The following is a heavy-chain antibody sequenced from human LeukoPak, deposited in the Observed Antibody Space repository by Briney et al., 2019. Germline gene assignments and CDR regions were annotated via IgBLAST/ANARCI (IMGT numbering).Heavy chain of an antibody. CDR3: ARWGSSGYDQNFDY. CDR1: GGSISSYY. Sequence: SETLSLTCTVSGGSISSYYWSWIRQPPGKGLEWIGYIYYSGSTNYNPSLKSRVTISVDTSKNQFSLKLSSVTAADTAVYYCARWGSSGYDQNFDYWGQGTLVTVSS. D-gene: IGHD5-12*01. CDR2: IYYSGST. J-gene: IGHJ4*02. V-gene: IGHV4-59*08.